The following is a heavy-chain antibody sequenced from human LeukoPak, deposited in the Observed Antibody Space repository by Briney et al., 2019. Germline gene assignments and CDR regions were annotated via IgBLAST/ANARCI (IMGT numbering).Heavy chain of an antibody. D-gene: IGHD5-18*01. CDR2: IKSKTDGGTT. J-gene: IGHJ4*02. CDR3: TTDLVQLWLRDY. V-gene: IGHV3-15*01. Sequence: GGSLRLSCAASGFTFSNAWMSWVRQAPGKGLEWVGRIKSKTDGGTTDYAAPVKGRFTISREDSKNTLYLQMDSLKTEDTAVYYCTTDLVQLWLRDYWGQGTLVTVSS. CDR1: GFTFSNAW.